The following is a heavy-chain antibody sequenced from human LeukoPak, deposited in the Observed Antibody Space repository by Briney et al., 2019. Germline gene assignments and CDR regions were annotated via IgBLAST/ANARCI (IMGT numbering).Heavy chain of an antibody. CDR2: INPNSGVT. Sequence: ASVKVSCKASGYTFTDYYMHWVRQAPGQGLEWMGWINPNSGVTNYAQNFQGRVTMTRDTSISTAYMELRSLRSDDTAVYYCARDWVGYYGSGSGGDWFDPWGQGTLVTVSS. CDR3: ARDWVGYYGSGSGGDWFDP. V-gene: IGHV1-2*02. D-gene: IGHD3-10*01. J-gene: IGHJ5*02. CDR1: GYTFTDYY.